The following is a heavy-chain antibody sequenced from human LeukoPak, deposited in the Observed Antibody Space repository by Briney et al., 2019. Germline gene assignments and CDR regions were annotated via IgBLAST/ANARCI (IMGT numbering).Heavy chain of an antibody. CDR2: IYHSGST. D-gene: IGHD6-6*01. Sequence: PSGTLSLTCAVSGGSISSSNWWSWVRQPPGKGLEWIGEIYHSGSTNYNPSLKSRVTISVDKSKNQFSLKLSSVTAADTAVYYCARDSREYSSSSPIDYWGQGTLVTVSS. J-gene: IGHJ4*02. CDR1: GGSISSSNW. V-gene: IGHV4-4*02. CDR3: ARDSREYSSSSPIDY.